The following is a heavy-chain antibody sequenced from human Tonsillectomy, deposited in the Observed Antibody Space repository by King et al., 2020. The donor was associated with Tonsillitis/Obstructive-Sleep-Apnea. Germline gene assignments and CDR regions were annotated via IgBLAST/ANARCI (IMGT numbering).Heavy chain of an antibody. Sequence: QLVQSGGGLVKPGGSLRLSCAASGFTFSSYSINWVRQAPGKGLEWVSSISSSSSYIYYADSVKGRFTISRDNAKNSLYLQMNSLIAEDTAVYYCATTPAYDVSVAGTDYWGQGTLVTVAA. D-gene: IGHD6-19*01. CDR1: GFTFSSYS. CDR3: ATTPAYDVSVAGTDY. J-gene: IGHJ4*02. V-gene: IGHV3-21*01. CDR2: ISSSSSYI.